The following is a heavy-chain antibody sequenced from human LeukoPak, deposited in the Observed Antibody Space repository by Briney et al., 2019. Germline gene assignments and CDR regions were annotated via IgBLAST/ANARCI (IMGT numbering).Heavy chain of an antibody. D-gene: IGHD2-8*02. CDR2: ISGSGGST. V-gene: IGHV3-23*01. CDR1: GFTFSNYG. Sequence: GGSLRLSCAASGFTFSNYGMSWVRQASGKGLEWVSAISGSGGSTYYADSVKGRFTISRDNSKSTLSLQMNSLRAEDTAIYYCATYRQVLLPFESWGQGTLVTVSS. CDR3: ATYRQVLLPFES. J-gene: IGHJ4*02.